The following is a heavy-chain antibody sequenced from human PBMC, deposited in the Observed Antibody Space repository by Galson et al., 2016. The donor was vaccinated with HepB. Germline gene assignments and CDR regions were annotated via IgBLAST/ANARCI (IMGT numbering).Heavy chain of an antibody. Sequence: LSLTCTVSGDSISSGSFYWGWIRQPPGKGLECIGTIYLNGRTYYTPSLKSRVSISLDTSKYQFSLNLSAVTAADTAVYYGATVRIAASIDYWGQGTLVTVAS. V-gene: IGHV4-39*07. J-gene: IGHJ4*02. CDR1: GDSISSGSFY. D-gene: IGHD6-13*01. CDR2: IYLNGRT. CDR3: ATVRIAASIDY.